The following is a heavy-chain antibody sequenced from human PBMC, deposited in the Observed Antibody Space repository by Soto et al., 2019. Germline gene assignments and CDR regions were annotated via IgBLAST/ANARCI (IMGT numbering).Heavy chain of an antibody. Sequence: EVQLVESGGGLVKPGGSLRLSCAASGFTYSNAWMSWVRQDPGKGLEWVGSMKSKTDGGTTDYAAPVNGRFTISRDDSKNTLYLQMNSLKTEDTAVYYCKRDGSGSHDWGQGTLVTVAS. J-gene: IGHJ4*02. V-gene: IGHV3-15*01. CDR1: GFTYSNAW. CDR2: MKSKTDGGTT. D-gene: IGHD3-10*01. CDR3: KRDGSGSHD.